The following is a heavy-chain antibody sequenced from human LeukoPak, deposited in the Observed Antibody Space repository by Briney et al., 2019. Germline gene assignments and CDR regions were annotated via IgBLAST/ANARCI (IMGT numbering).Heavy chain of an antibody. J-gene: IGHJ4*02. V-gene: IGHV4-59*08. CDR3: ASRRTTALSLFDY. CDR1: GGSINSYY. D-gene: IGHD1/OR15-1a*01. CDR2: IYYSGST. Sequence: PSETLSLTCIVSGGSINSYYWSWIRQPPGKGLEWIGYIYYSGSTNYNPSLKSRVTISVDTSRNQFSLKVTSVSAADTAVYYCASRRTTALSLFDYWGQGTLVTVSS.